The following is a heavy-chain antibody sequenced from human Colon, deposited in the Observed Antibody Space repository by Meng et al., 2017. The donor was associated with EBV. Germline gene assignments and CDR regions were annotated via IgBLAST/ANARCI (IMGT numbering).Heavy chain of an antibody. CDR1: GGPVERGGNF. J-gene: IGHJ4*02. CDR3: VRVSSCWDYFDY. CDR2: IYYIAGT. Sequence: VNASQALVSHRTSCGGPVERGGNFWPCIVPHHGKGLEWFGHIYYIAGTFYHPSLMGRVIISIDTSKNQFFLNLRSVTAADTAVYYCVRVSSCWDYFDYWGQGTLVTVSS. D-gene: IGHD6-19*01. V-gene: IGHV4-31*03.